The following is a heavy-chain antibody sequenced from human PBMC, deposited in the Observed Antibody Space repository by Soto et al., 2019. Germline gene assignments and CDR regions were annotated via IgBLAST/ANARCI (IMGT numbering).Heavy chain of an antibody. Sequence: QVQLVQSGAEVKKPGSSVKVSCKASGGSFTTFIVTWVRQVPGQGLEWMGRIIPVLGVEYYAQKFQGRVTITEDNSTNPAYMELSRLGSGETACYYCAESPIPGSATTSEYGMDGWGLGTRVTVSS. CDR1: GGSFTTFI. CDR3: AESPIPGSATTSEYGMDG. V-gene: IGHV1-69*02. D-gene: IGHD1-1*01. CDR2: IIPVLGVE. J-gene: IGHJ6*02.